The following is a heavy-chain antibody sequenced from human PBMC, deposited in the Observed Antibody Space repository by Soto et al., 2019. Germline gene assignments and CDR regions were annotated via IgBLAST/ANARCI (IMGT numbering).Heavy chain of an antibody. CDR1: GGSFSGYY. CDR3: ARGHKWCMLSRYYYYGMDV. Sequence: PSETLSLTCAVYGGSFSGYYWSWIRQPLGKGLEWIGEINHSGSTNYNPSLKSRVTISVDTSKNQFSLKLSSVTAADTAVYYCARGHKWCMLSRYYYYGMDVWGQGTTVTVSS. CDR2: INHSGST. J-gene: IGHJ6*02. V-gene: IGHV4-34*01. D-gene: IGHD2-8*01.